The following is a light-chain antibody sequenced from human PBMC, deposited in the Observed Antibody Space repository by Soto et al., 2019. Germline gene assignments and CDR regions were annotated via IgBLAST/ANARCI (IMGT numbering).Light chain of an antibody. CDR1: QSVSSSY. Sequence: LTGSPSERATLSVSTSQSVSSSYLAWYQQKPGQAPRLLIYGASSRATGIPDRFSGSGSGTDFTLTISRLEPEDFAVYFCQQYSSWPPTFGRGTKVDIK. CDR2: GAS. V-gene: IGKV3-20*01. CDR3: QQYSSWPPT. J-gene: IGKJ4*02.